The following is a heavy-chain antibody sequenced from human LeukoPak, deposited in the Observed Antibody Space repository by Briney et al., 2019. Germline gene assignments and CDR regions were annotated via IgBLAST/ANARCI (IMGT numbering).Heavy chain of an antibody. CDR3: ARYKHHNYFDY. J-gene: IGHJ4*02. Sequence: ASVKVSCKISDYIFTTYRITWVRQAPGQGLEWMGWISVYDGNTISAPSLQARVIMTADTSTRTAYMELRSLRADDTAVYYCARYKHHNYFDYWGQGTHVTVSS. CDR2: ISVYDGNT. V-gene: IGHV1-18*01. CDR1: DYIFTTYR. D-gene: IGHD1-1*01.